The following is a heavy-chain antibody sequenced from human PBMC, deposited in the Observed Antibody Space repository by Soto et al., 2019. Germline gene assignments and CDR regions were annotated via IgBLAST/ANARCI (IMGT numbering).Heavy chain of an antibody. CDR1: GASISVFY. Sequence: SETLPLTCTVSGASISVFYLSLIRKSAGKGLEWIGRIYATGTTDYDPSLKSRVMMSVDTSKKQFSLKLRSVTAADTAVYYCVRDGTKTLRDWFDPWGQGTLVTV. V-gene: IGHV4-4*07. CDR3: VRDGTKTLRDWFDP. D-gene: IGHD1-1*01. J-gene: IGHJ5*02. CDR2: IYATGTT.